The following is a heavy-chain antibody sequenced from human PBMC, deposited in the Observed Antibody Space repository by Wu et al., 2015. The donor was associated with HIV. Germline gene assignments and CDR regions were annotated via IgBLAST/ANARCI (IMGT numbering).Heavy chain of an antibody. D-gene: IGHD4-17*01. V-gene: IGHV1-2*02. J-gene: IGHJ4*02. Sequence: QVQLVQSGAEVRKPGASVRVSCKTSGYTFTGYYIHWVRQAPGQGLEWMGWINPNSGGTNYAQKFRGRVTMTRDTSISTAYMELSRLRSDDMAVYYCARGGAAHGDYSLGLDNWGQGTLVTVSS. CDR3: ARGGAAHGDYSLGLDN. CDR2: INPNSGGT. CDR1: GYTFTGYY.